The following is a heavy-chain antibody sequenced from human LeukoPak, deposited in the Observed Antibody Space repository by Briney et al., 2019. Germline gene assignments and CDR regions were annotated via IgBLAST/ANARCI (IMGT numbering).Heavy chain of an antibody. J-gene: IGHJ5*02. Sequence: PGGSLRLSCAASGITFGNNWMHWVRQGPGKGLVWISRINSDGGSAIYADSVKGRFTFSRDNAKNTLYLQTNSLRAEDTAVYYCARDVPHNWFDTWGQGTLVTVSS. CDR3: ARDVPHNWFDT. CDR1: GITFGNNW. CDR2: INSDGGSA. V-gene: IGHV3-74*01.